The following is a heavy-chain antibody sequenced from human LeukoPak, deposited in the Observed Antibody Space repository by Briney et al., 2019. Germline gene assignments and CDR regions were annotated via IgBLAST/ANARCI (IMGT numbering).Heavy chain of an antibody. Sequence: GGSLRLSCAASGFTFSSYAMHWVRQAPGKGLEYVSAISSNGGSTYYANSVKGRFTISRDNSKSTLYLQMGSLRAEDMAVYYCARVCSTSCYGDDAFDIWGQGTMVTVSS. J-gene: IGHJ3*02. CDR2: ISSNGGST. CDR1: GFTFSSYA. CDR3: ARVCSTSCYGDDAFDI. V-gene: IGHV3-64*01. D-gene: IGHD2-2*01.